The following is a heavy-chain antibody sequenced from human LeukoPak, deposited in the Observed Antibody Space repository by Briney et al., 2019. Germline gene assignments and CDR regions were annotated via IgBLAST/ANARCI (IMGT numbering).Heavy chain of an antibody. CDR3: ARDAVDTANAV. CDR1: GFTFTTYW. J-gene: IGHJ6*02. CDR2: INSDGSIT. D-gene: IGHD5-18*01. Sequence: GGSLRLSCAASGFTFTTYWMHWVRQAPGKGLVWVSHINSDGSITSYADSVKGRFTISRDNAKNTLYLQMSSLRAEDTAVYYCARDAVDTANAVWGQGTTVTVSS. V-gene: IGHV3-74*01.